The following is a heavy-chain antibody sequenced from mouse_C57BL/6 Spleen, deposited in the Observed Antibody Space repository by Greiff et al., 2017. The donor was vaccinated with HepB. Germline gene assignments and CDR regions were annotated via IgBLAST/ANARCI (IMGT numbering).Heavy chain of an antibody. J-gene: IGHJ1*03. Sequence: VQLQESGAELARPGASVKLSCKASGYTFTSYGISWVKQRTGQGLEWIGEIYPRSGNTYYNEKFKGKATLTADKSSSTAYMELRSLTSEDSAVYFCARRADYYGSSYWYFDVWGTGTTVTVSS. V-gene: IGHV1-81*01. CDR3: ARRADYYGSSYWYFDV. D-gene: IGHD1-1*01. CDR2: IYPRSGNT. CDR1: GYTFTSYG.